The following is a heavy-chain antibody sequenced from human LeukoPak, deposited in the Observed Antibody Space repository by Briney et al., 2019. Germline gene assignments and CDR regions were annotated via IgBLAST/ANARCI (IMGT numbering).Heavy chain of an antibody. Sequence: SETLSLTCTVSGGSISSSSYYWGWIRQPPGKGLEWIGYIYQSGSTYYNPSLRSRVTISVDRSKNQFSLNLTSVTAADMAMYYCAREAGNWGQGTLVTVSS. J-gene: IGHJ4*02. CDR2: IYQSGST. V-gene: IGHV4-39*07. CDR1: GGSISSSSYY. CDR3: AREAGN.